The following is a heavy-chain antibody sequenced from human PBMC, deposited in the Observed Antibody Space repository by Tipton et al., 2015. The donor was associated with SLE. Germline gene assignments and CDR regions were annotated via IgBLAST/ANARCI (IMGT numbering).Heavy chain of an antibody. CDR3: ARTLRGDGVVVGLDHYYMDV. J-gene: IGHJ6*03. CDR1: GGSFSGYS. D-gene: IGHD3-3*01. V-gene: IGHV4-34*01. Sequence: TLSLTCAVYGGSFSGYSWSWIRQPPGKGLEWIGEINHSGSTNYNPSLKSRVTISEDTSKDQFSLKLTSVTAADTAVYYCARTLRGDGVVVGLDHYYMDVWGKGTTVTVSS. CDR2: INHSGST.